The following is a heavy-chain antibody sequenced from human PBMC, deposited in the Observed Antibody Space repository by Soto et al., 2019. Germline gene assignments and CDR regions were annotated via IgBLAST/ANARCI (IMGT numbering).Heavy chain of an antibody. CDR2: ISYDGSNK. CDR3: AKLFSEDY. J-gene: IGHJ4*02. CDR1: GFTFSSYG. V-gene: IGHV3-30*18. D-gene: IGHD3-3*01. Sequence: QVQLVESGGGVVQPGRSLRLSCAASGFTFSSYGMHWVRQAPGKGLEWVAVISYDGSNKYYADSVKGRFTISRDNSKNTLYLQMNSLRAEDTAVYYCAKLFSEDYWGQGTLVTVSS.